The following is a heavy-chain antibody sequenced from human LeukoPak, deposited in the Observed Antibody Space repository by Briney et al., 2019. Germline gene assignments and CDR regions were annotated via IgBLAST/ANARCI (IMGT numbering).Heavy chain of an antibody. CDR2: IYYSGST. CDR3: ASSAPNGDYYYYYMDV. Sequence: PSETLSLTCTVSGGSISSGDYYWSWIRQPPGKGLEWIGYIYYSGSTYYNPSPKSRVTISVDTSKNQFSLKLSSVTAADTAVYYCASSAPNGDYYYYYMDVWGKGTTVTVSS. J-gene: IGHJ6*03. D-gene: IGHD3-10*01. CDR1: GGSISSGDYY. V-gene: IGHV4-30-4*08.